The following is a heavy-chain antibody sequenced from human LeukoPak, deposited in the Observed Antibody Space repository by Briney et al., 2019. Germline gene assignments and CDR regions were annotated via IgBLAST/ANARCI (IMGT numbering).Heavy chain of an antibody. D-gene: IGHD2-15*01. V-gene: IGHV1-69*01. J-gene: IGHJ4*02. CDR3: ARCLGGSCYLFDY. Sequence: SVKVSCKASGGTFSSYAISWVRQAPGQGLEWMGGIIPVFGTANYAQKFQGRVTITADESTSTAYMELSSLRSEDTAVYYCARCLGGSCYLFDYWGQGTLVTVSS. CDR2: IIPVFGTA. CDR1: GGTFSSYA.